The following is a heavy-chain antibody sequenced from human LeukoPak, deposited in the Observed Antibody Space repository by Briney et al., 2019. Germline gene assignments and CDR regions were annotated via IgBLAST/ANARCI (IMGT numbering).Heavy chain of an antibody. CDR1: GESFSGYC. J-gene: IGHJ4*02. CDR2: INHSGTT. CDR3: ARGKYDSGGYYLDY. D-gene: IGHD3-22*01. V-gene: IGHV4-34*01. Sequence: PSETLSLTCALYGESFSGYCGSWTRHPPGRGLTWMGEINHSGTTNYNPSLKSRVTISQDASKSQFSLMLSSVTAADTAVYYRARGKYDSGGYYLDYWGQGNLVTVSS.